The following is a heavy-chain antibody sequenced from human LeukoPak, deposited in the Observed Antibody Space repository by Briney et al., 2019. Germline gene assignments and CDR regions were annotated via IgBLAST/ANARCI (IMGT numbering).Heavy chain of an antibody. CDR3: ARENMGTIGHLDY. CDR2: SRSDGTT. V-gene: IGHV3-48*03. D-gene: IGHD1-1*01. CDR1: GFTFSSYE. J-gene: IGHJ4*02. Sequence: GGSLRLSCAASGFTFSSYEMNWVRQAPGKGLEWVSYSRSDGTTYYADSVKGRFTISRDNAKNSLYLQMNSLRAEDTAVYYCARENMGTIGHLDYWGQGTLVTASS.